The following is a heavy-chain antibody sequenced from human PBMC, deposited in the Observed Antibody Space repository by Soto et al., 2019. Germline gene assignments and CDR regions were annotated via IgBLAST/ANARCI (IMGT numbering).Heavy chain of an antibody. CDR3: ARGNWNYGYFDY. CDR2: MWHDGGNK. CDR1: GFTLSSYG. D-gene: IGHD1-7*01. V-gene: IGHV3-33*01. Sequence: QVQMVESGGGVVQPGRSLRLSCAASGFTLSSYGMHWVRQAPGKGLEWVAVMWHDGGNKYNADSVKGRFTISKDNSKNPLYLKMNRPRAEDTAVYSCARGNWNYGYFDYCGQGTLVTVSS. J-gene: IGHJ4*02.